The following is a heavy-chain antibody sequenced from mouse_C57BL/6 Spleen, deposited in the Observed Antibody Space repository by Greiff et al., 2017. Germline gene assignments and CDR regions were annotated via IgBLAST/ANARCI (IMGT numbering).Heavy chain of an antibody. CDR1: GYTFTSYW. D-gene: IGHD1-1*01. Sequence: VQLQQPGAELVKPGASVKLSCKASGYTFTSYWMQWVKQRPGQGLEWIGEIDPSDSYTNYNQKFKGKATLTVDTSSSTAYMQLSSLTSEDSAVYYCARGYDGSSHYFDYWGQGTTLTVSS. J-gene: IGHJ2*01. CDR3: ARGYDGSSHYFDY. V-gene: IGHV1-50*01. CDR2: IDPSDSYT.